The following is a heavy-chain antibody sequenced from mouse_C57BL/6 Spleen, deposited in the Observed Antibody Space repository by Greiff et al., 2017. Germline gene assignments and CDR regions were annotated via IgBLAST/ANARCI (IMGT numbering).Heavy chain of an antibody. D-gene: IGHD2-4*01. CDR3: ARREDDYDEEIYYAMDY. CDR2: IYPRSCNT. Sequence: QVQLKQSGAELARPGASVKLSCKASGYTFTSYGISWVKQRTGQGLEWIGEIYPRSCNTYYNEKFKGKATLTADKSSSTAYMELRSLTSEDSAVYFCARREDDYDEEIYYAMDYWGQGTSVTVSS. J-gene: IGHJ4*01. V-gene: IGHV1-81*01. CDR1: GYTFTSYG.